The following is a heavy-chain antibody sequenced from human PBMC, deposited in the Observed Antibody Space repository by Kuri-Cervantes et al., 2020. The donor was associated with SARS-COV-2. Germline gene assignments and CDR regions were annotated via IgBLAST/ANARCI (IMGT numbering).Heavy chain of an antibody. CDR2: INSGGSST. J-gene: IGHJ4*02. Sequence: GESLKISCAAFGFTFSSYAMSWVRQAPGKGLVWVSRINSGGSSTSYADSVKGRLTISRDNAKNSLYLQMNSLRAEATAVYYCARDSVWFGELDYWGQGTLVTVSS. D-gene: IGHD3-10*01. CDR3: ARDSVWFGELDY. CDR1: GFTFSSYA. V-gene: IGHV3-74*01.